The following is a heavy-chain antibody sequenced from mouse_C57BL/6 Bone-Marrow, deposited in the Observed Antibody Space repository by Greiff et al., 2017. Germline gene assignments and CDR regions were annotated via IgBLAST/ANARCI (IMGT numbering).Heavy chain of an antibody. J-gene: IGHJ3*01. D-gene: IGHD2-14*01. CDR1: GYTFTSYW. V-gene: IGHV1-69*01. Sequence: VQLQQPGAELVMPGASVKLSCKASGYTFTSYWMHWVKQRPGQGLEWIGEIDPSDSYTNYNQKFKGKSTLTVDKSSSTAYMQLSSLTSEDSAVDYCARDRYAAWFAYWGQGTLVTVSA. CDR3: ARDRYAAWFAY. CDR2: IDPSDSYT.